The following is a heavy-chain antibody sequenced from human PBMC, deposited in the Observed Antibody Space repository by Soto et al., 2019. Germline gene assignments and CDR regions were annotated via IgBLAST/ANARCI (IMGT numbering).Heavy chain of an antibody. CDR2: IKSKTDGGTT. CDR3: TTDRRTTVTRGYYYYYYGMDV. D-gene: IGHD4-17*01. J-gene: IGHJ6*02. CDR1: GFTFSNAW. V-gene: IGHV3-15*07. Sequence: GGSLRLSCAASGFTFSNAWMNWVRQAPGKGLEWVGRIKSKTDGGTTDYAAPVKGRFTISRDDSKNTLYLQMNSLKTEDTAVYYCTTDRRTTVTRGYYYYYYGMDVWGQGTTVTVSS.